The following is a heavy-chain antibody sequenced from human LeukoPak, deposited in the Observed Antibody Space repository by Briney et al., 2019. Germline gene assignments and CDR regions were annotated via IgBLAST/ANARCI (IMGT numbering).Heavy chain of an antibody. CDR1: GFTFSSYP. CDR3: VKVSVTGTSVDY. J-gene: IGHJ4*02. V-gene: IGHV3-64D*06. CDR2: ISSNGGIT. Sequence: GGSLRLSCSASGFTFSSYPMHWGRQAPGKGLQYVSAISSNGGITYYADSVKDRFTISRDNSKNTLYLQMSSLRAEDMAVYYCVKVSVTGTSVDYWGQGTLVTVSS. D-gene: IGHD6-19*01.